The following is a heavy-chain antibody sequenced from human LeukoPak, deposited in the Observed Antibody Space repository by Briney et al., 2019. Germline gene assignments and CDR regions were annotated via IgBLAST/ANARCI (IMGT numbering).Heavy chain of an antibody. J-gene: IGHJ4*02. D-gene: IGHD6-19*01. Sequence: GGSLRLSCAASGFTVGSNYMSWVRQAPGKGLEWVSVIYSGGSTYYADSVKGRFTISRDNSKNTLYLQMNSLRAEDTAVYYCARLKSDIAVAGSIDYWGQGTLVTVSS. CDR3: ARLKSDIAVAGSIDY. CDR2: IYSGGST. CDR1: GFTVGSNY. V-gene: IGHV3-53*01.